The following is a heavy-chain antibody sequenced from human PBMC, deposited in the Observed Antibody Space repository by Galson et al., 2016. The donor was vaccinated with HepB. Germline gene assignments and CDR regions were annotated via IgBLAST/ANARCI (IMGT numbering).Heavy chain of an antibody. CDR2: IWHDGSNK. CDR3: AKEGGVSPYFDE. V-gene: IGHV3-33*06. J-gene: IGHJ4*02. CDR1: GFTFSNFA. Sequence: SLRLSCAASGFTFSNFAMYWVRQAPGKGLEWVAVIWHDGSNKYYEYSVKGRFTISRDNSKNTLYLQMNSLRAEDTAVYYCAKEGGVSPYFDEWGQGTLVTVSS. D-gene: IGHD2-8*02.